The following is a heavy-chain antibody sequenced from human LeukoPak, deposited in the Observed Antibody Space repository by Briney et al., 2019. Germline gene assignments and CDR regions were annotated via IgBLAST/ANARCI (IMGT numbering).Heavy chain of an antibody. V-gene: IGHV3-73*01. J-gene: IGHJ4*02. CDR2: IRSKANSYAT. D-gene: IGHD3-22*01. Sequence: GGSLRLSCAASGFTLSGSAMHWVRQASGKGLEWVGSIRSKANSYATAYAASVKGRFTISRDDSKNTAYLQMNSLKTEDTAVYYCTRRLYDSSGYYFDDYWGQGTLVTVSS. CDR3: TRRLYDSSGYYFDDY. CDR1: GFTLSGSA.